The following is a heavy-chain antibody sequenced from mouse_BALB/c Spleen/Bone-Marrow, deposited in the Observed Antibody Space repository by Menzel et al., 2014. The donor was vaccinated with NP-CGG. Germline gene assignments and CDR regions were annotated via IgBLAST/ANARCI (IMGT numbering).Heavy chain of an antibody. Sequence: ECGGGLVQPGGSLKLSCAASRFDFSRYWMSWVRQAPGKGLEWIGEINPDSSTINYTPSLKDKFIISRDNAKNTLYLQMSKVRSEDTALYYCARPGDYDAMDYWGQGTSVTVSS. CDR3: ARPGDYDAMDY. CDR2: INPDSSTI. J-gene: IGHJ4*01. CDR1: RFDFSRYW. V-gene: IGHV4-1*02.